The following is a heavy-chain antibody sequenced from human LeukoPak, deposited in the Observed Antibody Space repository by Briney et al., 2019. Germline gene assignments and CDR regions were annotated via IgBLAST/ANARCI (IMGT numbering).Heavy chain of an antibody. CDR3: ARAPRRVYGDYFFDY. V-gene: IGHV3-23*01. Sequence: GGSLRLSCAASGFTFSSYGMSWVRQAPGKGLEWVSALSDSGGSTFYADSVKGRFTISRDNAKNSLYLQMNSLRAEDTAVYYCARAPRRVYGDYFFDYWGQGTLVTVSS. D-gene: IGHD4-17*01. CDR2: LSDSGGST. J-gene: IGHJ4*02. CDR1: GFTFSSYG.